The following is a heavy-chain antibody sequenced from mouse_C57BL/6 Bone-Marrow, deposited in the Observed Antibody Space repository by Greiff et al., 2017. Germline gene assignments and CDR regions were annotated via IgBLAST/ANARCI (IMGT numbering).Heavy chain of an antibody. V-gene: IGHV1-52*01. CDR2: IDPSDSET. CDR3: AREMDYYGSSRYWYFDV. D-gene: IGHD1-1*01. J-gene: IGHJ1*03. CDR1: GYTFTSYW. Sequence: QVQLQQPGAELVRPGSSVKLSCKASGYTFTSYWMHWVKQRPIQGLEWIGNIDPSDSETHYNQKFKDKATLTVDKSSSTAYMQLSSLTSEDSAVYYCAREMDYYGSSRYWYFDVWGTGTTVTVSS.